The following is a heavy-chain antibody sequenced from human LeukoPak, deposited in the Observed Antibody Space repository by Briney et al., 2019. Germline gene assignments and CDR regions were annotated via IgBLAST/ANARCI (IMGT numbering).Heavy chain of an antibody. J-gene: IGHJ4*02. Sequence: VASVKVSCKASGYTFIDYGVSWVRQAPGQGLEWMGWISTYNGHTYYAQKLQGRVTMTTDTSTSTAYMELRSLGSDDTAVYYCARDAAAAGPFDYWGQGTLVTVSS. V-gene: IGHV1-18*01. D-gene: IGHD6-13*01. CDR1: GYTFIDYG. CDR2: ISTYNGHT. CDR3: ARDAAAAGPFDY.